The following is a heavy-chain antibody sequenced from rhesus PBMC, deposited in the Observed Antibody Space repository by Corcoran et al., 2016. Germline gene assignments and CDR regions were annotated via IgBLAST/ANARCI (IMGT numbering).Heavy chain of an antibody. CDR1: GFTFSSYG. J-gene: IGHJ4*01. V-gene: IGHV3S5*01. CDR2: ISNGGCII. D-gene: IGHD2-15*01. Sequence: EVQLVESGGGLVQPGGSLRLSCAASGFTFSSYGMSWVRQATGRGMDWVSYISNGGCIIYYADSVKDRFTISTDNSKNTLSLQMNSLRAEDTAVYYCAKDAREYCSSTYCSSGVDYWGQGVLVTVSS. CDR3: AKDAREYCSSTYCSSGVDY.